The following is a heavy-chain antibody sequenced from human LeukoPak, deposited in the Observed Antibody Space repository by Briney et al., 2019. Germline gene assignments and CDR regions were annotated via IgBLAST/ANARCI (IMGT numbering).Heavy chain of an antibody. V-gene: IGHV4-34*01. J-gene: IGHJ6*02. CDR2: INHSGST. Sequence: SETLSLTCAVYGGSFSGYYWSWIRQPPGKGLEWIGEINHSGSTNYNPSLKSRVTISVDTSKNQFSLKLSSVTAADTAVYYCARWPSCSSTSCYAYYYSMDVWGQGTTVTVSS. CDR3: ARWPSCSSTSCYAYYYSMDV. D-gene: IGHD2-2*01. CDR1: GGSFSGYY.